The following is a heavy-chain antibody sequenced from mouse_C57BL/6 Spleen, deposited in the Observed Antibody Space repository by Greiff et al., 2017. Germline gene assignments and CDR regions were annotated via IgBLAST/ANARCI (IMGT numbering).Heavy chain of an antibody. Sequence: EVKLVESGPELVKPGASVKMSCKASGYTFTDYNMHWVKQSHGKSLEWIGYINPNNGGTSYNQKFKGKATLTVNKSSSTAYMELRSLTSEDSAVYYCARPNYYGSRPYAMDYWGQGTSVTVSS. V-gene: IGHV1-22*01. J-gene: IGHJ4*01. D-gene: IGHD1-1*01. CDR1: GYTFTDYN. CDR2: INPNNGGT. CDR3: ARPNYYGSRPYAMDY.